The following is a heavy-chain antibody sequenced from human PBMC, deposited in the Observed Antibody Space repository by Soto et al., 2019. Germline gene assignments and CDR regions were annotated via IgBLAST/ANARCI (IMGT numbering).Heavy chain of an antibody. CDR3: AKATTNGGWFNPFDS. V-gene: IGHV3-23*01. CDR1: GFSFVNYA. J-gene: IGHJ4*02. CDR2: LSGSGTST. Sequence: EVQLLESGGGLVQPGGSLRLSCAASGFSFVNYAMNWVRQAPGKGLEWDSGLSGSGTSTYYADSVKGRFTISRDNSRDTLCLQMNSLTDDDTAVYYCAKATTNGGWFNPFDSWGQGALGTVSS. D-gene: IGHD6-19*01.